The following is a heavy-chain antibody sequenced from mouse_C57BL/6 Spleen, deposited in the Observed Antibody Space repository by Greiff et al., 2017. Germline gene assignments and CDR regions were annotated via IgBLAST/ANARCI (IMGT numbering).Heavy chain of an antibody. Sequence: QVQLQQPGAELVKPGASVKLSCKASGYTFTSYWMHWVKQRPGQGLEWIGTILPNSGSTNYNEKFKGKATLPVDKSSSPAYMQHDSLTSEDAAVYYCARDDLFAYWGQGTLVTVSA. CDR2: ILPNSGST. D-gene: IGHD2-4*01. J-gene: IGHJ3*01. CDR3: ARDDLFAY. V-gene: IGHV1-64*01. CDR1: GYTFTSYW.